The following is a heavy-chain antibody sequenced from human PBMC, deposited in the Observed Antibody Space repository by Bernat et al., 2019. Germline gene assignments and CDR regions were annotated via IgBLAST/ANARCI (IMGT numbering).Heavy chain of an antibody. D-gene: IGHD2-2*01. CDR1: GFTFDVYA. CDR2: ISGSGGST. Sequence: EVQLVESGGGLVQPGRSLRLSCAASGFTFDVYAMHWVRQAPGKGLEWVSAISGSGGSTYYADSVKGRFTISRDNSKNTLYLQMNSLRAEDTAVYYCAKWGDQLAEYFQHWGQGTLVTVSS. CDR3: AKWGDQLAEYFQH. J-gene: IGHJ1*01. V-gene: IGHV3-23*04.